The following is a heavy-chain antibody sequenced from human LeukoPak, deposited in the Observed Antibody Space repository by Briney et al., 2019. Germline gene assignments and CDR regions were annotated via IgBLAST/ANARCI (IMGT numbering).Heavy chain of an antibody. CDR2: IYTSGST. CDR1: GGSISSYY. J-gene: IGHJ6*03. D-gene: IGHD3-10*01. CDR3: ARVVGVLWLDYMDV. V-gene: IGHV4-4*07. Sequence: SPSETLSLTCTVSGGSISSYYWSWIRQPAGKGLEWIGRIYTSGSTNYNPSLKSRVTMSVDTSKNQFSLKLSSVTAADTAVYYCARVVGVLWLDYMDVWGKGTTVTISS.